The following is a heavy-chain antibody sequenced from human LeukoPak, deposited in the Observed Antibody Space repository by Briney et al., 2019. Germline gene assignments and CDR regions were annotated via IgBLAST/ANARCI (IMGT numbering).Heavy chain of an antibody. J-gene: IGHJ4*02. CDR3: AKDAYGALDY. Sequence: GGSLRLSCTASGYIFSSYGIHWVRQAPGKGLHWVTFVRYDGTNQYYADSVKGRFTVSRDNSKNTVYLQMNSLRPDDTAIYYCAKDAYGALDYWGQGTLVTVSS. CDR1: GYIFSSYG. D-gene: IGHD4-17*01. V-gene: IGHV3-30*02. CDR2: VRYDGTNQ.